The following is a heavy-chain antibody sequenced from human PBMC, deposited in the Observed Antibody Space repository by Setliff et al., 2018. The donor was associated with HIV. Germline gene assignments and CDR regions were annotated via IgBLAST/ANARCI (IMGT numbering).Heavy chain of an antibody. Sequence: GSLRLSCGASGFTFSSYGMTWVRQAPGKGLEWVSGINWNGGSTGYADSVKGRFTISRDNAKNSLHLQMNSLRAEDTALYYCVTVGDYDSSGYYRYWGQGTLVTVSS. D-gene: IGHD3-22*01. CDR2: INWNGGST. CDR3: VTVGDYDSSGYYRY. J-gene: IGHJ4*02. V-gene: IGHV3-20*04. CDR1: GFTFSSYG.